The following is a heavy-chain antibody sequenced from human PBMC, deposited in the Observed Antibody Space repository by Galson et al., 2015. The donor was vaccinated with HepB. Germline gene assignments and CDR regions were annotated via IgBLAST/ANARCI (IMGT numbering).Heavy chain of an antibody. D-gene: IGHD3-16*01. CDR2: TWNDGNNR. Sequence: SLRLSCAASGFTFGNYGMHWVRQAPGKGLEWVAVTWNDGNNRYYSDSMKGRFSISRDNSKNTLYLQMNSLRAEDTAMYYCAKDAYKSSYYFDSWGQGALVTVSS. CDR1: GFTFGNYG. CDR3: AKDAYKSSYYFDS. J-gene: IGHJ4*02. V-gene: IGHV3-33*06.